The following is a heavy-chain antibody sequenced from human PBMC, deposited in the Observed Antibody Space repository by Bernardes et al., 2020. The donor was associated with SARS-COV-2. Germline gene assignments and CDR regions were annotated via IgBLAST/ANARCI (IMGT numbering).Heavy chain of an antibody. D-gene: IGHD3-10*01. CDR1: GYSFTSYW. CDR2: IYPGDSDT. J-gene: IGHJ6*02. V-gene: IGHV5-51*01. CDR3: ARPMVRGGGGYYYGMDV. Sequence: GESLKISCKGSGYSFTSYWIGWVRQMPGKGLEWMGIIYPGDSDTRYSPSFQGQVTISADKSISTAYLQWSSLKASDTAMYYCARPMVRGGGGYYYGMDVWGQGTTVTVSS.